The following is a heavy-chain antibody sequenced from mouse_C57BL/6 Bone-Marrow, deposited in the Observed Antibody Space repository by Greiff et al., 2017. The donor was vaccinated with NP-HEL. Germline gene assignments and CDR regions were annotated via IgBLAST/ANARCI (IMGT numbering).Heavy chain of an antibody. Sequence: VQLKESGPGLVQPSQSLSITCTVSGFSLTSYGVHWVRQSPGKGLEWLGVIWSGGSTDYNAAFISRLSISKDNSKSQVFFKMNSLQADDTAIYYCARTGTLGYFDYWGQGTTLTVSS. J-gene: IGHJ2*01. D-gene: IGHD4-1*01. CDR3: ARTGTLGYFDY. V-gene: IGHV2-2*01. CDR1: GFSLTSYG. CDR2: IWSGGST.